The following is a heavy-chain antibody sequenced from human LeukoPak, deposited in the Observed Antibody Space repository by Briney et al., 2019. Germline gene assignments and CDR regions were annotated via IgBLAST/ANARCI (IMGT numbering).Heavy chain of an antibody. Sequence: GGSLRLSCAASGFTFSSYAMSWVRQAPGKGLEWVSAISGSGGSTYYADSVKGRFTISRDNSKNTLYLQMNSLRAEDTAVYYCAKVGDRYCSGGSCQANFDYWGQGTLVTVSS. D-gene: IGHD2-15*01. V-gene: IGHV3-23*01. J-gene: IGHJ4*02. CDR3: AKVGDRYCSGGSCQANFDY. CDR2: ISGSGGST. CDR1: GFTFSSYA.